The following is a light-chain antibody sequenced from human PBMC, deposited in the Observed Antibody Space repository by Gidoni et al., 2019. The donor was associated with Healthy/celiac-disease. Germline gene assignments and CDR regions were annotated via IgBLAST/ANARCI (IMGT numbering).Light chain of an antibody. CDR3: QQYNNWPDT. Sequence: EIVMTQSPATLSVSPGERATLSCRASQSVSSNLAWYQQKPGQAPRLLIYGASTRATGIPARFSGSGSGTEFTLTISSLQSDDLAVYYCQQYNNWPDTFGQGTKLEIK. J-gene: IGKJ2*01. CDR1: QSVSSN. V-gene: IGKV3-15*01. CDR2: GAS.